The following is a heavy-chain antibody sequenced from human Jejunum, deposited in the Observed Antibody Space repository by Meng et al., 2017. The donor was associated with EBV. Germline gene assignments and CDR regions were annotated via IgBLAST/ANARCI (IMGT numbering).Heavy chain of an antibody. CDR1: GYTFTDYA. Sequence: QVQLVQSGCELKKPGASRRLSCKAAGYTFTDYAIIWVRQAPGQGLEWMGWINTANGNPTYAQAFTGRFVFSLDTSVNTAFLQISDLKAEDSALYYCARYSGSYSLANWGQGTLVTVSS. J-gene: IGHJ4*02. CDR2: INTANGNP. D-gene: IGHD3-10*01. V-gene: IGHV7-4-1*02. CDR3: ARYSGSYSLAN.